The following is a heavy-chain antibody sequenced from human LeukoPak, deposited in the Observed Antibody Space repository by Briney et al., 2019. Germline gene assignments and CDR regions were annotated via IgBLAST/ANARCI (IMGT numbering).Heavy chain of an antibody. D-gene: IGHD1-26*01. J-gene: IGHJ4*02. CDR3: ATGHRWELPYYFDY. CDR1: GYTLTELC. V-gene: IGHV1-24*01. CDR2: FDPEDAEI. Sequence: ASVKVSCKVSGYTLTELCMHWVRQAPGKGLEWMGGFDPEDAEILYAQNFQGRVTLTEDASTDTAYMQLSSLGSEDTAVYYCATGHRWELPYYFDYWGQGTLVTVSS.